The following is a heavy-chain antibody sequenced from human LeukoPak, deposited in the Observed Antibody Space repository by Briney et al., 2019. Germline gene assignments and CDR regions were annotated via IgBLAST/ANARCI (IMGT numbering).Heavy chain of an antibody. CDR3: ARGGGYYYDSSGYYY. J-gene: IGHJ4*02. D-gene: IGHD3-22*01. CDR1: GYTFTGYY. CDR2: INPNSGGT. V-gene: IGHV1-2*06. Sequence: ASVKVSCKASGYTFTGYYMHWVRQAPGQGLEWIGRINPNSGGTNYAQKFQGRVTMTRDTSISTAHMELSRLRSDDTAAYYCARGGGYYYDSSGYYYWGQGTLVTVSS.